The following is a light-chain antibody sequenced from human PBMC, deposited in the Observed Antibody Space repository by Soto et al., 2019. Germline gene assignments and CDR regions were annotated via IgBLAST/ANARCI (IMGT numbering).Light chain of an antibody. CDR3: QQYGRSPPVT. CDR1: QSVSSSY. CDR2: GSS. V-gene: IGKV3-20*01. Sequence: EIVVTQSPGTLSLSPGERATLSCRASQSVSSSYLAWYQHKPGQAPRLLIYGSSGRATGIPDRFSGSGSGTYFTLTIRRLEPEYFAVYYCQQYGRSPPVTFGQGTRLEI. J-gene: IGKJ5*01.